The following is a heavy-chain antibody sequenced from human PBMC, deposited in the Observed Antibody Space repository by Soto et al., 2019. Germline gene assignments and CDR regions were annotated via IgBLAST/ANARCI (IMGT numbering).Heavy chain of an antibody. V-gene: IGHV4-31*03. J-gene: IGHJ6*02. Sequence: QVQLQESGPGLVKSSQTPSLTCTVSGGSISSGGNYWSWIRQHPGKGLEWIGYIYHSGSTYYNPSPNSRVITTVVTSKNQLSPKLISVTAADTAVYYCARARRVRGVIYYYGMDVWGQGTTVTVSS. CDR2: IYHSGST. D-gene: IGHD3-10*01. CDR3: ARARRVRGVIYYYGMDV. CDR1: GGSISSGGNY.